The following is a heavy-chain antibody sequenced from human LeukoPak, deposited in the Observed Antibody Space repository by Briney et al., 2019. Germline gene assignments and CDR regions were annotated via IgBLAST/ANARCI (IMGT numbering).Heavy chain of an antibody. CDR1: GYTFTGYY. CDR2: INPNSGGT. J-gene: IGHJ4*02. CDR3: ARGSVRGTTNIPAGFDY. V-gene: IGHV1-2*02. Sequence: ASVKVSCKASGYTFTGYYMHCVRQAPGQGLEWMGWINPNSGGTNYAQKFQGRVTMTRDTSISTAYMELSRLRSDDTAVYYCARGSVRGTTNIPAGFDYWGQGTLVTVSS. D-gene: IGHD2-2*01.